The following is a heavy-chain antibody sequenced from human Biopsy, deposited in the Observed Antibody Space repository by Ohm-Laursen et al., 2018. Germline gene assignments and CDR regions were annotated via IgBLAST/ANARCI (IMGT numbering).Heavy chain of an antibody. Sequence: GSLRLSCSASGFSVSSYDMNWVRQAPGKGLEWISYISETSSHIYDADSVRGRFTVARDIAKNSLYLQLNSLRAEDTAIYYCARDSTINTVTTADYWGQGTLVTVSS. CDR2: ISETSSHI. J-gene: IGHJ4*02. V-gene: IGHV3-21*01. CDR1: GFSVSSYD. D-gene: IGHD4-11*01. CDR3: ARDSTINTVTTADY.